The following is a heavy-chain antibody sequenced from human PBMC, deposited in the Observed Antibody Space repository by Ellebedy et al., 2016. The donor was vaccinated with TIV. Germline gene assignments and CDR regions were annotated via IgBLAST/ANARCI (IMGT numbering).Heavy chain of an antibody. CDR1: GYTFTSYG. Sequence: ASVKVSXXASGYTFTSYGISWVRQAPGQGLEWMGWISAYNGNTNYAQKLQGRVTMTTDTSTSTAYMELRSLRSDDTAVYYCARATVGATSPYYFDYWGQGTLVTVSS. CDR2: ISAYNGNT. V-gene: IGHV1-18*01. J-gene: IGHJ4*02. D-gene: IGHD1-26*01. CDR3: ARATVGATSPYYFDY.